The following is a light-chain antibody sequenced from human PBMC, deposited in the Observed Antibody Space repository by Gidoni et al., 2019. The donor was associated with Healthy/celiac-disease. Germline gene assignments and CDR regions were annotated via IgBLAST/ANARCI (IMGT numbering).Light chain of an antibody. Sequence: DIQMPQSPSTLSASVGDRVTITCRASQSISSWLAWYQQKPGKAPKLLIYKASSLESGVPSRFSGSGSRTEFTLTISSLQPDDFATYYCQQYNSYPYTFGQGTKLEIK. CDR2: KAS. CDR1: QSISSW. CDR3: QQYNSYPYT. V-gene: IGKV1-5*03. J-gene: IGKJ2*01.